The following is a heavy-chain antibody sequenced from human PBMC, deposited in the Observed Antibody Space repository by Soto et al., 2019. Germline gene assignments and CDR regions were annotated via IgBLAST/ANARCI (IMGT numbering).Heavy chain of an antibody. CDR2: LIPLFGTA. Sequence: QVPLVQSGAEVQKPGSSVKVSCKASGGTFSRYAISWVRQAPGQGLEWMGGLIPLFGTANYAQKFQGRVTITADESTSTADMELSSLRSEDTAVYYCARDGGYYGGNSGDFDYWGQGTLVTVSS. CDR3: ARDGGYYGGNSGDFDY. CDR1: GGTFSRYA. V-gene: IGHV1-69*01. J-gene: IGHJ4*02. D-gene: IGHD4-17*01.